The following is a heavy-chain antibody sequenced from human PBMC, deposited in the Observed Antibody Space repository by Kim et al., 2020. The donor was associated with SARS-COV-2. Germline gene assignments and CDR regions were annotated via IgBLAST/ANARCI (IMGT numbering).Heavy chain of an antibody. CDR2: ISGSGGST. CDR3: AKNPTRRFTMIVVDEYFQH. J-gene: IGHJ1*01. Sequence: GGSLRLSCAASGFTFSSYAMSWVRQAPGKGLEWVSAISGSGGSTYYADSVKGRFTISRDNSKNTLYLQMNSLRAEDTAVYYCAKNPTRRFTMIVVDEYFQHWGQGTLVTVSS. D-gene: IGHD3-22*01. V-gene: IGHV3-23*01. CDR1: GFTFSSYA.